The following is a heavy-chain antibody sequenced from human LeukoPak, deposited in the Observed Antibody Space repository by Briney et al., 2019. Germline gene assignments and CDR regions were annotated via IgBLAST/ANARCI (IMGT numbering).Heavy chain of an antibody. CDR3: AKNYDSSSYNSDAFDI. V-gene: IGHV3-21*01. CDR1: GFTFSSYS. J-gene: IGHJ3*02. D-gene: IGHD3-22*01. Sequence: GGSLRLSCAASGFTFSSYSMNWVRQAPGKGLEWVSSISSSSSYIYYADSVKGRFTISRDNAKNSLYLQMNSLRAEDTAVYYCAKNYDSSSYNSDAFDIWGQGTMVTVSS. CDR2: ISSSSSYI.